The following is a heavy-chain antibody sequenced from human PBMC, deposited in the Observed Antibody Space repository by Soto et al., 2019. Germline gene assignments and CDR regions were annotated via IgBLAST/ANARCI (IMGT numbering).Heavy chain of an antibody. CDR1: DDSITSGASY. D-gene: IGHD3-10*01. CDR3: AGMSWFGDFLIDY. V-gene: IGHV4-39*01. Sequence: PSGTLSLTCTFSDDSITSGASYGGLIRQPPGKGLEWIGTIHYRGSTYYNPSLKSRVTMSLDTSKNQYSLRLSSVTAADAAVYFCAGMSWFGDFLIDYWGQGTPVTVSS. J-gene: IGHJ4*02. CDR2: IHYRGST.